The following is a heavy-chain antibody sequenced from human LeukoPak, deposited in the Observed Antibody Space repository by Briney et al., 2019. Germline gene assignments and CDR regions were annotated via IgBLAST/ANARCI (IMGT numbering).Heavy chain of an antibody. CDR1: GFTFDDYA. CDR3: AKEGGYYGDYMDY. Sequence: GGSLRLSCAASGFTFDDYAMHWVRQAPGKGLECVSLISWDGGSTYYAGSVKGRFTISRDNSKNSLYLQMNSLRAEDTALYYCAKEGGYYGDYMDYWGQGTLVTVSS. CDR2: ISWDGGST. D-gene: IGHD4-17*01. V-gene: IGHV3-43D*03. J-gene: IGHJ4*02.